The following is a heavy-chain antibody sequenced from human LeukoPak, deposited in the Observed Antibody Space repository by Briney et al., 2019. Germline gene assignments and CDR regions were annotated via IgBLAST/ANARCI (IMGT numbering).Heavy chain of an antibody. V-gene: IGHV4-39*01. CDR2: IYYSGRT. CDR3: ARRRYYDGSGYLE. J-gene: IGHJ1*01. Sequence: SETLSLTCSVSGDSVSRSDSYWDWIRQPPGKGLEWIGTIYYSGRTYYSPSLKSRVTMSVGPSNNQFSLNLRSVTAADTALYYCARRRYYDGSGYLEWGQGTLLSVSS. D-gene: IGHD3-22*01. CDR1: GDSVSRSDSY.